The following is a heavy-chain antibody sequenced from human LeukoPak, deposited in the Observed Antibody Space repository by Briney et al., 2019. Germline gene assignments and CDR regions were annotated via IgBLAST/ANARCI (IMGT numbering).Heavy chain of an antibody. CDR2: ILYTGNI. CDR1: GASLGNDPYY. V-gene: IGHV4-39*01. D-gene: IGHD5-24*01. CDR3: ARGRDAYKVGNT. Sequence: SETLSLTCTVSGASLGNDPYYWGWIRQPPGKGLEWIGSILYTGNIYSNPSLKSRVTISVDTPKSQFSLKLSSVTAADTGVYYCARGRDAYKVGNTWGRGTLVTVSS. J-gene: IGHJ5*02.